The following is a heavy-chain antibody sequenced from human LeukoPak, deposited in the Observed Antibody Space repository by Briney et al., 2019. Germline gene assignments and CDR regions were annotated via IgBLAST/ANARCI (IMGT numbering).Heavy chain of an antibody. CDR2: FSSSSSYI. J-gene: IGHJ4*02. Sequence: PGGALRLSCAASGFTFSSYSMNWVRQAPGKGLGWVSSFSSSSSYIYYADSVKGRFTISRDNAKNSLYLQMNSLRAEDTAVYYCARDAGIQLWLIDYWGQGTLVTVSS. CDR1: GFTFSSYS. CDR3: ARDAGIQLWLIDY. V-gene: IGHV3-21*01. D-gene: IGHD5-18*01.